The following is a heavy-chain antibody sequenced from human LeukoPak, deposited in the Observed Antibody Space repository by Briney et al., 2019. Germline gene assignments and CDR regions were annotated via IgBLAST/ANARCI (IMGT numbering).Heavy chain of an antibody. Sequence: SETPSLTCAVYGGSFSGYYWSWIRQPPGKGLEWIGEIKHSGSTNYNPSLKSRVTISVDTSKNQFSLKLSSVTAADTAVYYCARRRYTRAYDSRPLPTSSGWYYFDYWGQGTLVTVSS. CDR1: GGSFSGYY. CDR3: ARRRYTRAYDSRPLPTSSGWYYFDY. CDR2: IKHSGST. V-gene: IGHV4-34*01. J-gene: IGHJ4*02. D-gene: IGHD6-19*01.